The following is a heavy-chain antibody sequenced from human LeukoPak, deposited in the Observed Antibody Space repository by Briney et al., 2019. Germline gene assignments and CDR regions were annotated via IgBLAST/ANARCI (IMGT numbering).Heavy chain of an antibody. V-gene: IGHV4-59*01. CDR1: GGSISSYY. D-gene: IGHD1-7*01. Sequence: PSETLSLTCTVSGGSISSYYWSWIRQPPGKGLGWIGYIYYSGSTKYNPSLKSRLTISVDASKTQFSLKLNSVTAADTAVYYCARGSRELYYFDYWSQGTLVTVSS. CDR2: IYYSGST. CDR3: ARGSRELYYFDY. J-gene: IGHJ4*02.